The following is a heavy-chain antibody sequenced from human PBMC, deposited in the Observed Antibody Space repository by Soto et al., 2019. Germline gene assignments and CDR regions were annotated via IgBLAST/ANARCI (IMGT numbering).Heavy chain of an antibody. CDR2: MNPSGSRT. CDR3: ARDRSGFHWFDA. CDR1: GYSLTTDY. J-gene: IGHJ5*01. D-gene: IGHD3-22*01. V-gene: IGHV1-46*01. Sequence: ASVKVSCKASGYSLTTDYMHWVRQAPGQGLEWMAIMNPSGSRTSYPQKFQDRLTMTRDTSTSTVYMELRSLRSEDTAIYYCARDRSGFHWFDAWG.